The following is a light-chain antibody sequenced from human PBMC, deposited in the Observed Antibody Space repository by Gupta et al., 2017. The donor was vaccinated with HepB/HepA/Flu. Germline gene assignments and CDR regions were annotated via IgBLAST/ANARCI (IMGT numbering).Light chain of an antibody. J-gene: IGLJ3*02. CDR3: CSYAAYNTWV. CDR2: DVT. V-gene: IGLV2-11*01. CDR1: SSYVATYNF. Sequence: SALTQPRSVSGSPGQSVPIVCPTTSSYVATYNFVSWYQQHPGKFPTLIIYDVTKRPSGVPDRFSGSKSGNTASLTISGLQAEDEAEYYCCSYAAYNTWVFGGGTKVTVL.